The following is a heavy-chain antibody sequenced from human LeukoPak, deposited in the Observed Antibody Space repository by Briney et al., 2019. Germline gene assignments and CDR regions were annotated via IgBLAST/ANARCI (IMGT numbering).Heavy chain of an antibody. CDR1: GFTFSSYA. CDR2: ISGSGGST. D-gene: IGHD1-26*01. V-gene: IGHV3-23*01. Sequence: GGSLRLSCAASGFTFSSYAMSWVRQAPGKGLEWVSAISGSGGSTYYADSVKGRFTISRDNSKNTLYLQMNSLRPEDTAVYYCAISGSSYYYSMDVWGQGATVTVSS. CDR3: AISGSSYYYSMDV. J-gene: IGHJ6*02.